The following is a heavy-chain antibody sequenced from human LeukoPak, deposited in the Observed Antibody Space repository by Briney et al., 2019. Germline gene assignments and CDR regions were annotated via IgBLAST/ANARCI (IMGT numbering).Heavy chain of an antibody. D-gene: IGHD1-14*01. V-gene: IGHV3-30*18. Sequence: GRSLRLSCAASGFTFSSYGMHWVRQAPGKGLEWVAVISYDGSNKYYADSVKGRFTISRDNSKNTLYLQMNSLRAEDTAVYYCAKFLSPEGYFDLWGRGTLVTVSS. CDR1: GFTFSSYG. CDR3: AKFLSPEGYFDL. CDR2: ISYDGSNK. J-gene: IGHJ2*01.